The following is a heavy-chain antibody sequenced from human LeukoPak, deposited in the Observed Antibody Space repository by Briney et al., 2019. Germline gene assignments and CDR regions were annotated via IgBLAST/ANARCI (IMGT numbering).Heavy chain of an antibody. CDR3: ARGYYYDSSGYPFDY. D-gene: IGHD3-22*01. J-gene: IGHJ4*02. V-gene: IGHV1-2*02. CDR1: GYTFTGYY. CDR2: INPNSGGT. Sequence: ASVKVSCKASGYTFTGYYMHWVRQAPGQGLEWMGWINPNSGGTNYAQKVQGRVTMTRDTSISTAYMELSRLRSDDTAVYYCARGYYYDSSGYPFDYWGQGTLVTVSS.